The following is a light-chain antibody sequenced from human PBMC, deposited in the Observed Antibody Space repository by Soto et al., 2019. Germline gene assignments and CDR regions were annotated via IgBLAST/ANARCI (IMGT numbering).Light chain of an antibody. V-gene: IGLV1-47*01. CDR3: AAWDDSLSGYV. Sequence: QSVLTQPPSASGTPGQRVTISCSGSSSYIGNKYVYWYQQLPGTAPKLLIYRNDQRPSRISDRFSGSKSGTSASLAISGLRSEDEADYYCAAWDDSLSGYVFGTGTKVTVL. CDR1: SSYIGNKY. J-gene: IGLJ1*01. CDR2: RND.